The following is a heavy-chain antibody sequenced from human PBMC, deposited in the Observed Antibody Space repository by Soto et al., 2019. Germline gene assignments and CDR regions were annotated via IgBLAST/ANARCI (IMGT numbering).Heavy chain of an antibody. CDR1: GVTFSSYG. V-gene: IGHV3-33*01. CDR2: IWYDGSNK. D-gene: IGHD2-2*02. Sequence: PGGSLRLSCAAAGVTFSSYGMHWVRQAPGKGLEWVAVIWYDGSNKYYADSVKGRFTISRDNSKNTLYLQMNSLRAEDTAVYYCARELPTTIRGGYYYSYGMDVWGQGTTVTVSS. J-gene: IGHJ6*02. CDR3: ARELPTTIRGGYYYSYGMDV.